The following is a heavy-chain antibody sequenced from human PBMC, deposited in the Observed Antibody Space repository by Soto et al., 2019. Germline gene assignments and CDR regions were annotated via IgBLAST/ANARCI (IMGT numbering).Heavy chain of an antibody. D-gene: IGHD3-22*01. CDR2: ISYDGSNK. CDR3: ARVIGRSGYYSPFDY. V-gene: IGHV3-30-3*01. CDR1: GFTFSSYA. J-gene: IGHJ4*02. Sequence: PGGSLRLSCAASGFTFSSYAMHWVRQAPGKGLEWVAVISYDGSNKYYADSVKGRFTISRDNSKNTLYLQMNSLRAEDTAVYYCARVIGRSGYYSPFDYWGQGTLVTVSS.